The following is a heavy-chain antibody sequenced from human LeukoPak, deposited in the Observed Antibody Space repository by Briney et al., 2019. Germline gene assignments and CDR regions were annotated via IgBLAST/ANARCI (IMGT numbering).Heavy chain of an antibody. D-gene: IGHD2-2*01. Sequence: ASVKVSCKASEYTLTNCALNWVRQAPGQGLEWMGWINTNTGNPTYAQGFTGRFVFSLDTSVNTAYLQISSLKAEDTAIYYCARVQGYCSTTSCYPHYWGQGTLVTVSS. J-gene: IGHJ4*02. CDR2: INTNTGNP. CDR1: EYTLTNCA. V-gene: IGHV7-4-1*02. CDR3: ARVQGYCSTTSCYPHY.